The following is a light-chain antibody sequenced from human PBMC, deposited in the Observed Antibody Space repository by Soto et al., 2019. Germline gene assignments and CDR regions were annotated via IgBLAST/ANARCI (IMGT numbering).Light chain of an antibody. J-gene: IGKJ2*01. Sequence: EIVMTQSPATLSVSPGESATLSCRASQSVSSKLAWYQQKPGQAPRLLIYGGSTRASGIPARFSGSGSGTEFTLTISSLQSEDFVVYYCQQHNSWPYACGQGTKLEIK. CDR3: QQHNSWPYA. CDR1: QSVSSK. CDR2: GGS. V-gene: IGKV3-15*01.